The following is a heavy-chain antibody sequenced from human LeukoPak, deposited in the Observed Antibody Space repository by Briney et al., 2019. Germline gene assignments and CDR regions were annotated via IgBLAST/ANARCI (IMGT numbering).Heavy chain of an antibody. Sequence: ASVKVSCKASGYTFTSYDINWVRQATGQGLEWMGWMNPNSGNTGYAQKFQGRVTITRNTSISTAYMELSSLRSEDTAVYYCAREGSSWPRAAFDIWGQGTMVTVSS. CDR1: GYTFTSYD. J-gene: IGHJ3*02. CDR3: AREGSSWPRAAFDI. D-gene: IGHD6-13*01. V-gene: IGHV1-8*03. CDR2: MNPNSGNT.